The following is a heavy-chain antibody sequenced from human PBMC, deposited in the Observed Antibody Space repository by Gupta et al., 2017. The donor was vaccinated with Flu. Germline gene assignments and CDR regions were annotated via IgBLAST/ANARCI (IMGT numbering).Heavy chain of an antibody. CDR2: ISSSGSTI. J-gene: IGHJ4*02. Sequence: EVQLVESGGGLVQPGGSLSLSCAASGFTFSSYEMNWVRQAPGKGLEWVSYISSSGSTIYYADSVKGRFTISRDNAKNSLYLQMNSLRAEDTAVYYCARELDTAMAVDYWGQGTLVTVSS. V-gene: IGHV3-48*03. D-gene: IGHD5-18*01. CDR1: GFTFSSYE. CDR3: ARELDTAMAVDY.